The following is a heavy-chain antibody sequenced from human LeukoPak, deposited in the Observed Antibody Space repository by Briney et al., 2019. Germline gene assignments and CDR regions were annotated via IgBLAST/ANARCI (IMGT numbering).Heavy chain of an antibody. CDR1: GGSISSGSYY. D-gene: IGHD1-26*01. V-gene: IGHV4-61*02. CDR3: VRESSIVGALGSDAFDI. Sequence: NASQTLSLTCTVSGGSISSGSYYWSWIRQPAGKGLEWIGRIYTSGSTNYNPSLKSRVTISVDTSKNQFSLKLSSVTAADTAVYYCVRESSIVGALGSDAFDIWGQGTMVTVSS. CDR2: IYTSGST. J-gene: IGHJ3*02.